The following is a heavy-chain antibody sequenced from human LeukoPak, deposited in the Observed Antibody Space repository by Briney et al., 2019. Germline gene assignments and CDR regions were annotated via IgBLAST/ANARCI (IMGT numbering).Heavy chain of an antibody. D-gene: IGHD6-19*01. J-gene: IGHJ4*02. CDR3: AKDHLPGIVVADRDY. Sequence: GGSLRLSCAASGFTLSSYEMNWVRQAPGKGLEWVSYISSSGSTIYYADSVKGRFTISRDNSKNTLYLQITSLRAEDTGVYYCAKDHLPGIVVADRDYWGQGTLVTVSS. V-gene: IGHV3-48*03. CDR1: GFTLSSYE. CDR2: ISSSGSTI.